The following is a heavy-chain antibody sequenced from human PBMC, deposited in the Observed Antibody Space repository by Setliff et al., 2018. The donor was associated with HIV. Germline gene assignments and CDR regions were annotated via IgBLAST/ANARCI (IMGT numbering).Heavy chain of an antibody. Sequence: ASVKVSCKVSGYTLSELSVHWVRQAPGKGLEWMGGFDPEDGERIYAQKFQDRVTMTEETSSDTAYMEMSGLTSEDTAVYFCSTGWGLYDNRHTAAGYLQHWGQGTLVTVSS. CDR3: STGWGLYDNRHTAAGYLQH. CDR1: GYTLSELS. V-gene: IGHV1-24*01. J-gene: IGHJ1*01. D-gene: IGHD3-22*01. CDR2: FDPEDGER.